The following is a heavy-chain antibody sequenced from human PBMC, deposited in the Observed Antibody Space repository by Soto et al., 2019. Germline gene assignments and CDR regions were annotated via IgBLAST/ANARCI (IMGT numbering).Heavy chain of an antibody. J-gene: IGHJ4*02. CDR2: ISGSGGST. CDR3: GPIAAAGYYFDY. D-gene: IGHD6-13*01. CDR1: GFTFSSYA. V-gene: IGHV3-23*01. Sequence: GGSLRLSCAASGFTFSSYAMSWVRQAPGKGLEWVSAISGSGGSTYYADSVKGRFTISRDNSKNTLYLQMNSLRAEDTAVYYCGPIAAAGYYFDYWGQGTLVTVSS.